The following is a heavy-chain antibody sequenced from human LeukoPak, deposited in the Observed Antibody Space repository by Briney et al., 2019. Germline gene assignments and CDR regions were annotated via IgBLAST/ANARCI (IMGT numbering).Heavy chain of an antibody. CDR2: IIPIFGTA. CDR3: ARDGGGDIVVLPATSKAFDI. CDR1: GGTFSSYA. D-gene: IGHD2-2*01. J-gene: IGHJ3*02. Sequence: SVKVSCKASGGTFSSYAISWVRQAPGQGLEWMGGIIPIFGTANYAQKFQGRVTITADESTSTAYMELSSLRAEDTAVYYCARDGGGDIVVLPATSKAFDIWGQGTMVTVSS. V-gene: IGHV1-69*13.